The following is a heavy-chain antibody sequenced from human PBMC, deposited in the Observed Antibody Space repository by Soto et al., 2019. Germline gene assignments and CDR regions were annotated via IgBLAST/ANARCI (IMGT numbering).Heavy chain of an antibody. CDR2: IYYSGST. CDR3: ATFKRGPVTRGGAFDI. CDR1: GGSISSGGYY. Sequence: QVQLQESGPGLVKPSQTLSLTCTVSGGSISSGGYYWSWILQHPGKGLEWIGYIYYSGSTYYNPSLKSQVTLSVETSKNQFSLKLSSVAAGDTAVYYCATFKRGPVTRGGAFDIWGQGTMVTVSS. V-gene: IGHV4-31*01. D-gene: IGHD4-17*01. J-gene: IGHJ3*02.